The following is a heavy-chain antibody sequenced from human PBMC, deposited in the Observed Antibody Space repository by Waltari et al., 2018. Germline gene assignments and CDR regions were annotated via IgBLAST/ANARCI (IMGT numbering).Heavy chain of an antibody. CDR1: GGTFSNYA. J-gene: IGHJ6*03. D-gene: IGHD1-1*01. V-gene: IGHV1-69*10. CDR2: IIPIFDIA. CDR3: ARGPGPIYYYYMDV. Sequence: QVQLVQSGAEVKKPGSSVTVSCKASGGTFSNYAINWVRQAPGQGFEWMGRIIPIFDIANYAQKFQGRVTITADKSTSTAYMELSSLRSEDTAVYYCARGPGPIYYYYMDVWGNGTTVTISS.